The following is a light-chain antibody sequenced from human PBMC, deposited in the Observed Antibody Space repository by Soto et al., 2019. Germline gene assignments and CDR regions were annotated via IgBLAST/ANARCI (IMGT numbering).Light chain of an antibody. V-gene: IGLV2-14*03. CDR1: SRDVGGYNY. J-gene: IGLJ7*01. CDR2: DVT. Sequence: QSALTQPASVSGSPGQSITISCTGTSRDVGGYNYVSWYQQHPGEAPKLMIYDVTKRTSRFSFRFSGSKSGNTASQTISGLQAEDEADYYCASYTSSSALVFGSGTQLTVL. CDR3: ASYTSSSALV.